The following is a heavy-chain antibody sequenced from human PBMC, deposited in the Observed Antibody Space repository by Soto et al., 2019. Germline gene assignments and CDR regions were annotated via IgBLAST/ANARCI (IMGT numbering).Heavy chain of an antibody. CDR3: AAVFCGSGSCHFDY. J-gene: IGHJ4*02. CDR1: GYTLTELS. CDR2: FDPEDGET. D-gene: IGHD3-10*01. Sequence: ASVKVSCKVSGYTLTELSMHWVRQAPGKGLEWMGGFDPEDGETIHAQKFQGRVTMTEDTSTDTAYMELSSLRSEDTAVYYCAAVFCGSGSCHFDYWGQGTLVTVSS. V-gene: IGHV1-24*01.